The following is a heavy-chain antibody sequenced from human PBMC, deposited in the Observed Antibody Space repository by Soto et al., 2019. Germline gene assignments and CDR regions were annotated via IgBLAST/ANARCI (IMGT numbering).Heavy chain of an antibody. J-gene: IGHJ6*02. V-gene: IGHV1-69*13. CDR3: ASSHVVVPAAIGPGHYGMAV. CDR1: GGTFSSYA. CDR2: IIPIFGTA. Sequence: ASVKVSCKASGGTFSSYAISWVRQAPGQGLEWMGGIIPIFGTANYAQKFQGRVTITADESTSTAYMELSSLRSEDTAVYFCASSHVVVPAAIGPGHYGMAVWGQGTSVTVSS. D-gene: IGHD2-2*01.